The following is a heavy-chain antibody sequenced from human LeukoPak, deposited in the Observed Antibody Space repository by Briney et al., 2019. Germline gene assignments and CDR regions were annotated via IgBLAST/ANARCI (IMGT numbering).Heavy chain of an antibody. CDR2: ISADGSDT. D-gene: IGHD2-15*01. CDR1: GFTFSRYW. V-gene: IGHV3-74*01. Sequence: GGSLRLSCADSGFTFSRYWMHWVRQTPGKGLVWVSYISADGSDTRYADSVKGRFTISRDNTKNTLYLQMHSLRAEDTAVYYCATACGGGSRMVFDPWGQGTLVTVSS. CDR3: ATACGGGSRMVFDP. J-gene: IGHJ5*02.